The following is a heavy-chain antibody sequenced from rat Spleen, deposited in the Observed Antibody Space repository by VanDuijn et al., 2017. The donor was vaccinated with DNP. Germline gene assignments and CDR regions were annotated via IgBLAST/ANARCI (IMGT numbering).Heavy chain of an antibody. Sequence: EVQLVESGGGLVQPGRSLKLSCAASGFTFSNYDMAWVRQAPTTGLEWVATITYDGSSTYYRDSVKGRFTISRDNAENTVYLQMDSLRFEDTATYYCVRDSSSAYWGQGTLVTVSS. CDR3: VRDSSSAY. D-gene: IGHD1-2*01. V-gene: IGHV5-29*01. CDR1: GFTFSNYD. J-gene: IGHJ3*01. CDR2: ITYDGSST.